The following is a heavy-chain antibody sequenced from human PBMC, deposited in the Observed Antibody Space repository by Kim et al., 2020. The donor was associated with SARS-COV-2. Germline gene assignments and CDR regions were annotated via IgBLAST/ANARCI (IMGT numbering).Heavy chain of an antibody. Sequence: RVTISVDTSKNQFSLKLSSVTAADTAVYYCARSDYYGSGSYYKPPDAFDIWGQGTMVTVSS. V-gene: IGHV4-59*01. CDR3: ARSDYYGSGSYYKPPDAFDI. J-gene: IGHJ3*02. D-gene: IGHD3-10*01.